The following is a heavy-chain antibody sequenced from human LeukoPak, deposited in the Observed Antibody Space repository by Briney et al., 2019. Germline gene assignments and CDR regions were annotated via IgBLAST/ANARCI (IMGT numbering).Heavy chain of an antibody. CDR1: GFTFSSYS. D-gene: IGHD3-10*01. J-gene: IGHJ6*03. V-gene: IGHV3-48*01. CDR2: ISSSSSTI. Sequence: GGSLRLSCAASGFTFSSYSMNWVRQAPGKGLECVSYISSSSSTIYYADSVKGRFTISRDNVKNSLYLQMNSLRAEDTAVYYCAREVTMVRGVISSPYYYYYMDVWGKGTTVTVSS. CDR3: AREVTMVRGVISSPYYYYYMDV.